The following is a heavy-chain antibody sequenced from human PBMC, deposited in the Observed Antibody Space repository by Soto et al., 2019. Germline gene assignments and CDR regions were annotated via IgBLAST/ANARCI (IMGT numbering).Heavy chain of an antibody. CDR3: ARDNSGYDSSGYYLLS. CDR1: GGTFSSYA. D-gene: IGHD3-22*01. V-gene: IGHV1-69*01. J-gene: IGHJ5*02. CDR2: IIPIFGTA. Sequence: QVQLVQSGAEVKKPGSSVKVSCKASGGTFSSYAISWVRQAPGQGLEWMGGIIPIFGTANYAQKFQGRVTITADEATSTSYMELSSLRSEDTAVYYCARDNSGYDSSGYYLLSWGQGTLVTVSS.